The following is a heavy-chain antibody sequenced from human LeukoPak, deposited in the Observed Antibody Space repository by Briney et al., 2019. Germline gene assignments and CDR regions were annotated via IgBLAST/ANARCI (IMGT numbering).Heavy chain of an antibody. CDR2: IYYSGST. J-gene: IGHJ5*02. V-gene: IGHV4-39*01. CDR3: ARHRKQQLVPSWFDP. CDR1: GGSISSSSYY. Sequence: SETLSLTCTVSGGSISSSSYYWGWIRQPPGKGLEWIGSIYYSGSTYYNPSLKSRVTISVDTSKNQFSLKLSSVTAADTAVYYCARHRKQQLVPSWFDPWGQGTLVTVSS. D-gene: IGHD6-13*01.